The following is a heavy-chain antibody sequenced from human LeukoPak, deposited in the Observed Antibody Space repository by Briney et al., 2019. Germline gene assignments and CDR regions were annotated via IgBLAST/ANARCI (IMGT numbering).Heavy chain of an antibody. CDR2: IYTSGST. J-gene: IGHJ5*02. CDR1: GGSISSGSYY. V-gene: IGHV4-61*02. Sequence: PSQTLSLTCTVSGGSISSGSYYWSWIRQPAGRGLEWIGRIYTSGSTNYNPSLKSRVTISVDTSKNQFSLKLSSVTAADTAVYYCAGGPYYYDSSGLNWFDPWGQGTLVTVSS. D-gene: IGHD3-22*01. CDR3: AGGPYYYDSSGLNWFDP.